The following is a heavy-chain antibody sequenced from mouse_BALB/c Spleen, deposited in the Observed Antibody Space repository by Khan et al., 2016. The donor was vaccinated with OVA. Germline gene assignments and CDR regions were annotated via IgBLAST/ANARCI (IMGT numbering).Heavy chain of an antibody. Sequence: QVQLKESGPGLGQPSQSLSITCTVSGFSLTNFGVHRIRQSPGRGWEWLGVIRGGGSTDYSAAFISRLSISKDNPKSQVFLKRNSVQPHDTAIYYCASLYEYGEGIASWGQGTLVTVSA. V-gene: IGHV2-2*01. J-gene: IGHJ3*01. D-gene: IGHD2-4*01. CDR1: GFSLTNFG. CDR3: ASLYEYGEGIAS. CDR2: IRGGGST.